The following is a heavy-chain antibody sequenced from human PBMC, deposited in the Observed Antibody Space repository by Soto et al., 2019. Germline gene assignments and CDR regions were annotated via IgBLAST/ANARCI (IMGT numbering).Heavy chain of an antibody. CDR1: GFTFNIYA. CDR2: ISRYGDIT. CDR3: AKDRYLDHDSRGYLFDN. D-gene: IGHD3-22*01. Sequence: EVQLLESGGDLIQPGGSLRLCCATSGFTFNIYAMTWVRQAPGKGLEWVSAISRYGDITYYADSVEGRFSISRDNSKNTLYLQMNSLRAEDTAVYYCAKDRYLDHDSRGYLFDNWGQGTLVTVSS. V-gene: IGHV3-23*01. J-gene: IGHJ4*02.